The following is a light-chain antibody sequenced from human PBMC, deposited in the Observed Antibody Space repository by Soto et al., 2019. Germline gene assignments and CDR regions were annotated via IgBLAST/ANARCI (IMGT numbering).Light chain of an antibody. CDR1: SSDIGGYIY. CDR2: EGS. J-gene: IGLJ1*01. Sequence: QSVLTQPASVSGSPGQSITISCTGTSSDIGGYIYASWYQQHPGKAPKLMIYEGSERPSGVSNRFSGSKSGNTASLTISGLQAEDEADYYCSSFSSSTTLYVFGTGTKVTVL. CDR3: SSFSSSTTLYV. V-gene: IGLV2-14*01.